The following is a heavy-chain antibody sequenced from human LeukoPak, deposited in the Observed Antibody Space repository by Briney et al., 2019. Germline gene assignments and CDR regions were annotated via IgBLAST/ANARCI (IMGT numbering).Heavy chain of an antibody. D-gene: IGHD1-14*01. CDR3: ARDYQPPPREAFDI. J-gene: IGHJ3*02. CDR1: GGSISSSSYY. V-gene: IGHV4-39*07. CDR2: IYYSGST. Sequence: SETLSLTCTVSGGSISSSSYYWGWIRQPPGKGLEWIGSIYYSGSTYYNPSLKSRVTISVDTSKNQFSLKLSSVTAADTAVYYCARDYQPPPREAFDIWGQGTMVTVSS.